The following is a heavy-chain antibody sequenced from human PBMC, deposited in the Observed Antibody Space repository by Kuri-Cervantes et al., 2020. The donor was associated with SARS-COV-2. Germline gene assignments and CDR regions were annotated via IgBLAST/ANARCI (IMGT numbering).Heavy chain of an antibody. J-gene: IGHJ4*02. CDR2: IKQDGSGQ. V-gene: IGHV3-7*04. D-gene: IGHD3-16*01. CDR1: GFTFSSYW. CDR3: ARDNPLYY. Sequence: GESLKISCAASGFTFSSYWMNWVRQAPGKGLEWVAGIKQDGSGQYYVDSVKGRFTISRDNAKNSLFLQMNSLRAEDTAVYYCARDNPLYYWGQGTLVTVSS.